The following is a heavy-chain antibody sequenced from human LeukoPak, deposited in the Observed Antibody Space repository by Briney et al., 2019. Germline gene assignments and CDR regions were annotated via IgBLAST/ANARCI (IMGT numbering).Heavy chain of an antibody. V-gene: IGHV6-1*01. J-gene: IGHJ5*02. CDR2: TYYRSKWYN. CDR1: GDSVSSNSAA. Sequence: SQTLSLTCASSGDSVSSNSAAWNWIRQSPSRGLEWLGRTYYRSKWYNDYAVSVKGRITINPDTSKNQFSLQLNSVTPEDTAVYYCARGPANTRYNWYDPWGQGTLVTVSS. CDR3: ARGPANTRYNWYDP. D-gene: IGHD1/OR15-1a*01.